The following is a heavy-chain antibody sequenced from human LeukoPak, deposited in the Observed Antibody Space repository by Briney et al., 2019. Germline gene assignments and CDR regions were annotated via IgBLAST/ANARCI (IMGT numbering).Heavy chain of an antibody. D-gene: IGHD1-26*01. Sequence: GGSLRLSCVASGFIFSNSWMSWVRQAPGKGLEWVANIKQEGSETYYADSVKGRFTISRDNSNNLLFLQMSSLRTEDTAVYYCARGSSGSARWGQGTLVTVSS. CDR2: IKQEGSET. V-gene: IGHV3-7*03. J-gene: IGHJ4*02. CDR3: ARGSSGSAR. CDR1: GFIFSNSW.